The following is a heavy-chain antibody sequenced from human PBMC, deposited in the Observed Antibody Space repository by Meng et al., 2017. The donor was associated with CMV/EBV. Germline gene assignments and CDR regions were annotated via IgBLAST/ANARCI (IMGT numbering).Heavy chain of an antibody. V-gene: IGHV3-7*01. CDR3: ARADIVVVPAARKVYYYYGMDV. CDR1: GFTFSSYW. J-gene: IGHJ6*02. CDR2: IKQDGSEK. D-gene: IGHD2-2*01. Sequence: GESLKISCAVSGFTFSSYWMSWVRQAPGKGLEWVANIKQDGSEKYYVDSVKGRFTISRDNAKNSLYLQMNSLRAEDTAVYYCARADIVVVPAARKVYYYYGMDVWGQGTTVTVSS.